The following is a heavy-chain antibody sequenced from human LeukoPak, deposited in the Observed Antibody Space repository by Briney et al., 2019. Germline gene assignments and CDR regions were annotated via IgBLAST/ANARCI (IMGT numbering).Heavy chain of an antibody. CDR3: ARGFVHYYDSSGFKDLGAFDI. V-gene: IGHV1-46*01. CDR2: INPSGGST. D-gene: IGHD3-22*01. Sequence: AASVKVSCKASGYTFTSYYMHWVRQAPGQGLEWMGIINPSGGSTSYAQKFQGRVTMTRDMSTSTVYMELSSLRSEDTAVYYCARGFVHYYDSSGFKDLGAFDIWGQGTMVTVSS. CDR1: GYTFTSYY. J-gene: IGHJ3*02.